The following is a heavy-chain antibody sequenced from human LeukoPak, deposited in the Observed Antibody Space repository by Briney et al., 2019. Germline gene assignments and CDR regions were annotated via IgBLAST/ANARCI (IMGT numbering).Heavy chain of an antibody. D-gene: IGHD3-10*01. CDR2: ISSSSSYI. Sequence: GGSLRLSCAASGFNFDTYSMNWVRQAPGKGLEWVSFISSSSSYIYYADSVKGRFTISRDKPKNSLYLQMNSLRAEDTAVYYCARRYGSGSYSARQNDFGLDVWGKGTTVIVSS. CDR1: GFNFDTYS. J-gene: IGHJ6*04. CDR3: ARRYGSGSYSARQNDFGLDV. V-gene: IGHV3-21*01.